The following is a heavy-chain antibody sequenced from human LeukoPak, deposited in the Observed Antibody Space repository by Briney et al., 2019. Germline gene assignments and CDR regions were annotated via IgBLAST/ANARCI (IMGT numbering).Heavy chain of an antibody. V-gene: IGHV1-69*13. CDR3: ARVYYYDSPPSWLDP. CDR2: IIPIFGTA. CDR1: GGTFSSYA. J-gene: IGHJ5*02. Sequence: SVKVSCKASGGTFSSYAISWVRQAPGQGLEWMGGIIPIFGTANYAQKFQGRVTITADESTSTAYMELSSLRSEDTAVYYCARVYYYDSPPSWLDPWGQGTLVTVSS. D-gene: IGHD3-22*01.